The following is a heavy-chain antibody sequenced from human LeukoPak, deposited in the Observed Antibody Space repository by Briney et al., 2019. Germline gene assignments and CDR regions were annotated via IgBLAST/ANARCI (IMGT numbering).Heavy chain of an antibody. D-gene: IGHD6-6*01. J-gene: IGHJ6*02. CDR3: ARAGSSPWYYYYGMDV. Sequence: GRSLRLSCAASGFTFSSYAMHWVRQAPGKGLEWVAVISYDGSNKYYADSVKGRFTISRDNSKNTLYLQMNSLRAEDTAVYYCARAGSSPWYYYYGMDVWGQGTTVTVSS. CDR1: GFTFSSYA. V-gene: IGHV3-30-3*01. CDR2: ISYDGSNK.